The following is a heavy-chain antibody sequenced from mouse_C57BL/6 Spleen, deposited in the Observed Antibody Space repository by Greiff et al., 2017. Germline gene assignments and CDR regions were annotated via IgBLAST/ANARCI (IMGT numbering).Heavy chain of an antibody. J-gene: IGHJ3*01. V-gene: IGHV1-81*01. CDR2: IYPRSGNT. CDR3: AREGGSSYVGGFAY. Sequence: QVQLQQSGAELARPGASVKLSCKASGYTFTSYGISWVKQRTGHGLEWIGEIYPRSGNTYYNEKFKGKATLTADKSSSTAYRELRSLTSEYSAVYFGAREGGSSYVGGFAYWGQGTLVTVSA. CDR1: GYTFTSYG. D-gene: IGHD1-1*01.